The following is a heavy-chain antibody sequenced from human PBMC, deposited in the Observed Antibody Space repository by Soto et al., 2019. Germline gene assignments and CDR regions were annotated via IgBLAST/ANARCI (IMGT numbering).Heavy chain of an antibody. CDR1: GFTFSSYW. CDR3: ASRIHEDVHYGVFDY. Sequence: PGGSLRLSCAASGFTFSSYWMSWVRQSPGKGLEWVANIKKDGSEKYYVDSVKGRFTVSRDNAKKSLYLQMDSLRVEDTAVYYCASRIHEDVHYGVFDYWGQGNLVTVSS. J-gene: IGHJ4*02. D-gene: IGHD4-17*01. CDR2: IKKDGSEK. V-gene: IGHV3-7*03.